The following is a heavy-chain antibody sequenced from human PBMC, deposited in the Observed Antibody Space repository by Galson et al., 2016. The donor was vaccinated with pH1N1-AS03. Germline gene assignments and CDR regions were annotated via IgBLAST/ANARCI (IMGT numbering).Heavy chain of an antibody. CDR2: IYWNDDR. V-gene: IGHV2-5*01. CDR1: GFSLTTTKEG. J-gene: IGHJ5*02. Sequence: PALVKPTQTLTLTCTFSGFSLTTTKEGVGWIRQPPEKALEWLAPIYWNDDRRYIPSLTSRLTITKDAARNQVVLTMTNMDSVDTATYYCAHGTHGFGDNNHWGQGTLVTVS. CDR3: AHGTHGFGDNNH. D-gene: IGHD4-17*01.